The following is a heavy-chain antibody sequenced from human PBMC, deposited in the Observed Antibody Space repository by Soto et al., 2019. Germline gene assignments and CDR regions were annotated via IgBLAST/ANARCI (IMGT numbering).Heavy chain of an antibody. CDR2: ISPRRGDH. Sequence: QLVQSGAEVTKPGASVKVSCKTSGYNFSAHYIHWVRQPPGQGLEWMGWISPRRGDHHSADKFHDRLTLTTDTATTTAFMHLSGLRVNDSSVYYCAKGGGYGYGHWGQGTPIIVSS. J-gene: IGHJ4*02. D-gene: IGHD5-12*01. CDR3: AKGGGYGYGH. V-gene: IGHV1-2*02. CDR1: GYNFSAHY.